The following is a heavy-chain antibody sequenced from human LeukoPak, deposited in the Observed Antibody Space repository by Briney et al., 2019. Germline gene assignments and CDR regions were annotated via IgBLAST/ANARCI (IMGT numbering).Heavy chain of an antibody. CDR1: GFTVSSNY. J-gene: IGHJ4*02. V-gene: IGHV3-66*02. CDR2: IYSGGST. CDR3: ARDKFSAFDY. Sequence: SGGSLRLSCGASGFTVSSNYMSWARQPPGKGLEWVSVIYSGGSTYYADSVKGRFTISRDNSKNTLYLQMNSLRAEDTAVCYCARDKFSAFDYWGQGTLVTVSS.